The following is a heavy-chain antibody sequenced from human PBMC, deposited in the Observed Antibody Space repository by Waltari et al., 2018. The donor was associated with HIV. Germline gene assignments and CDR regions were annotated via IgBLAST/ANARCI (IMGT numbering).Heavy chain of an antibody. CDR3: ASPRGGSWQFDY. J-gene: IGHJ4*02. Sequence: EVQLVQSGAEVKKPGESLRISCKGSGYSFTSYRISWARQMPGKGLEWRGRIGPSSSYTTYGPSVQGHVTISADKSISTAYLQWSSLKASDTAMYYCASPRGGSWQFDYWGQGTLVTVSS. CDR2: IGPSSSYT. D-gene: IGHD6-13*01. V-gene: IGHV5-10-1*01. CDR1: GYSFTSYR.